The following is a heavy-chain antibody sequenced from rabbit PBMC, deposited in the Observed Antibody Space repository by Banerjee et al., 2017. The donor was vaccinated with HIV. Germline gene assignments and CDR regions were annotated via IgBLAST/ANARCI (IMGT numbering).Heavy chain of an antibody. J-gene: IGHJ4*01. CDR1: GIDFSTW. CDR3: VRGGYTSGWGFNL. Sequence: QSLEESGGGLVKPGGTLTLTCKASGIDFSTWMCWVRQAPGKGLEWIGYIDPVFDTTYYASWVNGRFTISSHNAQNTLYLQLNSLTAADTAAYFCVRGGYTSGWGFNLWGQGTLVTVS. V-gene: IGHV1S43*01. CDR2: IDPVFDTT. D-gene: IGHD4-1*01.